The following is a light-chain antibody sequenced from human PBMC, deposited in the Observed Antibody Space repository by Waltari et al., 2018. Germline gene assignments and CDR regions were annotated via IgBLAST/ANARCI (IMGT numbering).Light chain of an antibody. J-gene: IGLJ3*02. CDR3: ATWDGSLTAWV. Sequence: QSVLTQPPSASGTPGQRVTISCSGSTSNIGRNYVYWYQQFPGTAPKLLVYRNNERPSGVPDRFSGSKSGTSASLAISGLRSEDEADYDCATWDGSLTAWVFGGGTKVTVL. V-gene: IGLV1-47*01. CDR2: RNN. CDR1: TSNIGRNY.